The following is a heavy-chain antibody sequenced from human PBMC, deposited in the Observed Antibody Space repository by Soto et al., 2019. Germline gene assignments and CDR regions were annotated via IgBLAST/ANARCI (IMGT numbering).Heavy chain of an antibody. CDR3: ARGLRYFDY. Sequence: QVQLVESGGGVVQPGRSLRLSCAASGFTFSSYGMHWVRQAPSKGLEWVAVIWYDGSNKYYADSVKGRFTISRDNSKNTLYLQMNSLRAEDTAVYYCARGLRYFDYWGQGTLVTVSS. D-gene: IGHD3-9*01. J-gene: IGHJ4*02. CDR2: IWYDGSNK. CDR1: GFTFSSYG. V-gene: IGHV3-33*01.